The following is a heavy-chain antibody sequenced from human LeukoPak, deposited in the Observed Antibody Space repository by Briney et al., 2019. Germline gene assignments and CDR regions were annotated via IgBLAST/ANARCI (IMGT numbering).Heavy chain of an antibody. CDR2: ISSSGSTI. CDR3: ASYHILTGYSDY. Sequence: GGSLRLSCAASGFTFSSYEMNWVRQAPGKGLEWVSYISSSGSTIYYADSVKGRFTISRDNAKNSLYLQMNSLRAEDTAAYYCASYHILTGYSDYWGQGTLVTVSS. J-gene: IGHJ4*02. CDR1: GFTFSSYE. D-gene: IGHD3-9*01. V-gene: IGHV3-48*03.